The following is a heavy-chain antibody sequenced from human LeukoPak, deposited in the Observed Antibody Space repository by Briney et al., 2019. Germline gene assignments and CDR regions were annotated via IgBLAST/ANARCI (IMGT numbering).Heavy chain of an antibody. CDR1: GYTFTDYF. V-gene: IGHV1-2*02. CDR3: ARGYGSGSTSYYYYYGMDV. CDR2: INPNSGGT. Sequence: ASVKVSCKASGYTFTDYFMHWVRQAPGQGLEWMGWINPNSGGTNYAQKFQGRVTMTRDTSISTAYMELSRLRSDDTAVYYCARGYGSGSTSYYYYYGMDVWGQGTTVTVSS. J-gene: IGHJ6*02. D-gene: IGHD3-10*01.